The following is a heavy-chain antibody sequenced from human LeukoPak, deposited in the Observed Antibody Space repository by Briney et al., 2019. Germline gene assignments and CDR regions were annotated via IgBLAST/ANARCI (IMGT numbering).Heavy chain of an antibody. V-gene: IGHV1-69*13. CDR2: IIPIFGTA. D-gene: IGHD1-26*01. CDR1: GGTFSSYA. Sequence: ASVKVSCKASGGTFSSYAISWVRQASGQGLEWMGGIIPIFGTANYAQKFQGRVTITADESTSTAYMELSSLRSEDTAVYYCAKSGSWHFDYWGQGTLVTVSS. J-gene: IGHJ4*02. CDR3: AKSGSWHFDY.